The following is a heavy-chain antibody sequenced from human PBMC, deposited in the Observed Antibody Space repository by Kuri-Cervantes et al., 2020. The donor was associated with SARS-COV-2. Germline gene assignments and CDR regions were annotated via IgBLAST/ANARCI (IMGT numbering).Heavy chain of an antibody. V-gene: IGHV3-30-3*01. CDR2: ISYDGSNK. CDR3: ARDLRQQLAYGMDV. CDR1: GFTFSGYA. D-gene: IGHD6-13*01. Sequence: GESLKISCAASGFTFSGYAMHWVRQAPGKGLEWVAVISYDGSNKYYADSVKGRFTISRDNSKNTLYLQMNSLRAEDTAVYYCARDLRQQLAYGMDVWGQGTTVTVSS. J-gene: IGHJ6*02.